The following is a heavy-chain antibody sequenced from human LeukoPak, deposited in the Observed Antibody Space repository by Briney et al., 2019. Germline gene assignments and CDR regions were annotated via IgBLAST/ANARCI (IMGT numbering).Heavy chain of an antibody. Sequence: SETLSLTCAVSGGSIRSPSFYWGWIRQPPGKGLECIGTINYSGKTYYSPSLKSRVTISLDTSKNLFSLKVTSVTAADTAVYFCVRGGNYLVSQPGYFDSWGQGTLLTVSS. CDR3: VRGGNYLVSQPGYFDS. CDR2: INYSGKT. D-gene: IGHD3-22*01. V-gene: IGHV4-39*07. CDR1: GGSIRSPSFY. J-gene: IGHJ4*02.